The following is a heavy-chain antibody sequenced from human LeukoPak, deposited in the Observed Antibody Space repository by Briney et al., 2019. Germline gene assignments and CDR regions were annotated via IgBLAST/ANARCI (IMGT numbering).Heavy chain of an antibody. D-gene: IGHD6-13*01. V-gene: IGHV4-4*07. J-gene: IGHJ5*02. CDR2: IYTSGST. CDR3: AREVIAAAGSNWFDP. CDR1: GGSFSIYY. Sequence: SETLSLTCTVSGGSFSIYYWGWIRQPAGKGLEWIGRIYTSGSTNYIPSLKSRVTISVDTSKNQFSLKLSSVTAADTAVYYCAREVIAAAGSNWFDPWGQGTLVTVSS.